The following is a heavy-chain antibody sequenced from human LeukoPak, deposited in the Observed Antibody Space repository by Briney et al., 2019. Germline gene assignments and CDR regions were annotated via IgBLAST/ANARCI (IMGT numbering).Heavy chain of an antibody. Sequence: PGGSLRLSCAASGFTFSSYAMSWVRQAPGKGLEWVSAISGSGGSTYYADSVKGRFTISRDNSKNTLYLQMNSLRAEDTAVYYCARDSRDTFSYYFDYWGQGTLVTVSS. CDR3: ARDSRDTFSYYFDY. CDR1: GFTFSSYA. CDR2: ISGSGGST. V-gene: IGHV3-23*01. J-gene: IGHJ4*02.